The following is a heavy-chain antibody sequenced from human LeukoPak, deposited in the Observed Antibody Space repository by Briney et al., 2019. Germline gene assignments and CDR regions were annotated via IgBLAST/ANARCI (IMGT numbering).Heavy chain of an antibody. CDR3: AREILIGGAFDI. V-gene: IGHV3-7*03. D-gene: IGHD3-10*01. CDR1: GFTFSNYW. J-gene: IGHJ3*02. CDR2: IKQDGSEK. Sequence: GGSLRLSCAASGFTFSNYWMSWVRQAPGKGLEWVANIKQDGSEKYYVDSVKGRFTISRDNSKNTLYLQMNSLRAEDTAVYYCAREILIGGAFDIWGQGTMVTVSS.